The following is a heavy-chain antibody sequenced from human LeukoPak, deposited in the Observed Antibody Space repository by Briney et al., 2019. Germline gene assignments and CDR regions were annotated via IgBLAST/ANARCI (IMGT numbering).Heavy chain of an antibody. J-gene: IGHJ4*02. Sequence: RASVKVSCKASGHTFTDYYIPWVRQAPGQGLEWMGRINPNSGATNSAQKFQGRVTMTRDTSISTAYMELSRLRSDDTAVYYCASFYYDSRGYYRADYWGQGTLVTVSS. CDR1: GHTFTDYY. CDR3: ASFYYDSRGYYRADY. CDR2: INPNSGAT. D-gene: IGHD3-22*01. V-gene: IGHV1-2*06.